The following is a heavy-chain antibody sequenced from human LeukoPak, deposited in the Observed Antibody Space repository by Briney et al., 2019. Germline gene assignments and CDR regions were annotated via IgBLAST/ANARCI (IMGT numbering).Heavy chain of an antibody. J-gene: IGHJ4*02. CDR1: GFTFSSYA. CDR3: AKDRISTSGTVDY. D-gene: IGHD6-13*01. V-gene: IGHV3-23*01. CDR2: ISGSGDTT. Sequence: GGSLRLSCAATGFTFSSYAMTWVRQAAGKGLEWVSGISGSGDTTYYADSVKGRFTISRDNSKNTLYLQMNSLRAEDTAIYYCAKDRISTSGTVDYWGQGTLVTASS.